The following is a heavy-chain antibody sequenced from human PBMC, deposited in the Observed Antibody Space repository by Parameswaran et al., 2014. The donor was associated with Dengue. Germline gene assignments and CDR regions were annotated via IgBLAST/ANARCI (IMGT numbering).Heavy chain of an antibody. J-gene: IGHJ5*02. V-gene: IGHV4-39*01. Sequence: WIRQPPGKGLEWIGSIYYSGSTYYNPSLKSRVTISVDTSKNQFSLKLSSVTAADTAVYYCARPTRRGNNWFDPWGQGTLVTVSS. CDR3: ARPTRRGNNWFDP. D-gene: IGHD3-10*01. CDR2: IYYSGST.